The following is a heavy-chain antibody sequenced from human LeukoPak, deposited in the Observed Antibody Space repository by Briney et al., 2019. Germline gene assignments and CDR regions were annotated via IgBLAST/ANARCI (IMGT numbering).Heavy chain of an antibody. CDR1: GFTISNYA. CDR2: ISASGSNT. J-gene: IGHJ4*02. CDR3: AKDGGLWVSAHWGDS. V-gene: IGHV3-23*01. D-gene: IGHD7-27*01. Sequence: PGGSLRLSCAVSGFTISNYAMTWVRQAPGKGLEWVSAISASGSNTYYADSVKGRFTISRDNSKNTLYLQMNSLRVEDTAVYYCAKDGGLWVSAHWGDSWGRGTLVTVSS.